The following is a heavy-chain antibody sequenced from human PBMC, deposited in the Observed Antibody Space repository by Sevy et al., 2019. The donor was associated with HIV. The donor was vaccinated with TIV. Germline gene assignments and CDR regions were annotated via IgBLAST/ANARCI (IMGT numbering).Heavy chain of an antibody. V-gene: IGHV6-1*01. CDR3: ARGYAGMDV. Sequence: KQSQTLSLTCAISGDSVSSSSSTWTWIRQSPSRGLEWLGRTYYRSKWYNDYAVSMKGRITINPDTSKNQFSLQLNSVTPEDTAVYYCARGYAGMDVWGQGTTVTASS. D-gene: IGHD5-12*01. CDR2: TYYRSKWYN. J-gene: IGHJ6*02. CDR1: GDSVSSSSST.